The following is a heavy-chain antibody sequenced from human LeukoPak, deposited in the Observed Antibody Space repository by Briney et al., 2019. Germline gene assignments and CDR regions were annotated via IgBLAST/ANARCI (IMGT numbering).Heavy chain of an antibody. D-gene: IGHD4-23*01. CDR3: AREAITNRTVV. V-gene: IGHV4-59*01. Sequence: SETLSLTCTVSGGSISSYYWSWIRQPPGKGLVWIGYIYYSGSTNYNPPLKSRVTISVDTSKNQFSLKLSSVTAADTAVYYCAREAITNRTVVWGQGTLVTVSS. CDR1: GGSISSYY. J-gene: IGHJ4*02. CDR2: IYYSGST.